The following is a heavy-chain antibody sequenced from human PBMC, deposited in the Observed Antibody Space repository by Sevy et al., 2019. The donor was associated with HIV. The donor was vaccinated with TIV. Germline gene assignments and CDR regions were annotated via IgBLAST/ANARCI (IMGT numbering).Heavy chain of an antibody. CDR2: INPNSGGT. CDR3: ARDLSYYDFWSGYPLPYYYFDY. CDR1: GYTFTGYY. D-gene: IGHD3-3*01. Sequence: ASVKVSRKASGYTFTGYYMHWVRQAPGQGLEWMGWINPNSGGTNYAQKFQGRVTMTRDTSISTAYMELGRLRSDDTAVYYCARDLSYYDFWSGYPLPYYYFDYWGQGTLVTVSS. J-gene: IGHJ4*02. V-gene: IGHV1-2*02.